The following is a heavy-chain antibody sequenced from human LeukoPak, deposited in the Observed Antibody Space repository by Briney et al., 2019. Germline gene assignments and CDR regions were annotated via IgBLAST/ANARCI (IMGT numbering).Heavy chain of an antibody. CDR3: ASYDYGGRDAFDI. V-gene: IGHV4-30-4*08. CDR2: IYYSGST. D-gene: IGHD4/OR15-4a*01. Sequence: SQTLSLTCTVSGGSISSGDYYWSWIRQPPGKGLEWIGYIYYSGSTYYNPPLKSRVTISVDTSKNQFSLKLSSVTAADTAVYYCASYDYGGRDAFDIWGQGTMVTVSS. CDR1: GGSISSGDYY. J-gene: IGHJ3*02.